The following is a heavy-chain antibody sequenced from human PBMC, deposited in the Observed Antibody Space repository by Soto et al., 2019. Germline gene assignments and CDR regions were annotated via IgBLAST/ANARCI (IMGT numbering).Heavy chain of an antibody. CDR2: IYPGNSDI. CDR1: GYSFTNYW. Sequence: PXESLTISFTGSGYSFTNYWIGWVRQMPGKGLEWMGIIYPGNSDIRYNPSFQGQVTMSADRSISTAYLQWSNLKAWDTDMYYPTRNSGLESSGYYSYWGQGTPVTVYS. CDR3: TRNSGLESSGYYSY. J-gene: IGHJ4*02. D-gene: IGHD3-3*01. V-gene: IGHV5-51*01.